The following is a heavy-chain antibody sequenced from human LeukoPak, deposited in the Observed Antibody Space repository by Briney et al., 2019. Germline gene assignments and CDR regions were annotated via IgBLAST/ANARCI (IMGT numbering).Heavy chain of an antibody. CDR1: GFTVSSNY. CDR3: ARLPYDGYYYYYMDV. CDR2: IYSGGST. V-gene: IGHV3-53*01. D-gene: IGHD5-12*01. J-gene: IGHJ6*03. Sequence: GSLRLSCAASGFTVSSNYMSWVRQAPGKGLEWVSVIYSGGSTYYADSVKGRFTISRDNSKNTLYLQMNSLRAEDTAVYYCARLPYDGYYYYYMDVWGKGTTVTISS.